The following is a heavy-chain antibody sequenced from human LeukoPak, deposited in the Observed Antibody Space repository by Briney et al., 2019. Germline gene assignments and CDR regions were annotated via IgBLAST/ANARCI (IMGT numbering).Heavy chain of an antibody. J-gene: IGHJ6*03. D-gene: IGHD1-7*01. CDR2: ISGGGNVT. CDR3: AKDEGTTPFYYYYMDV. Sequence: GGSLRLSCAASGFIFSSSAMSWVRQAPGKGLEWVSAISGGGNVTFYSDSVRGRFTISRDNSKNTLYLQMNSLRAEDTAIYYCAKDEGTTPFYYYYMDVWGKGTSVTVSS. CDR1: GFIFSSSA. V-gene: IGHV3-23*01.